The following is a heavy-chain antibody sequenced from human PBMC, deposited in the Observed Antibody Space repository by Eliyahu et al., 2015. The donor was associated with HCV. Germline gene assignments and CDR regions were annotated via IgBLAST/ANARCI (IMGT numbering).Heavy chain of an antibody. D-gene: IGHD3-3*01. V-gene: IGHV4-34*01. J-gene: IGHJ2*01. CDR2: INHSGST. CDR1: GGSFSGYY. Sequence: QVQLQQWGAGLLKPSETLSLTCAVYGGSFSGYYWSWIRQPPGKGLEWIGEINHSGSTNYNPSLKSRVTISVDTSKNQFSLKLSSVTAADTAVYXCARGITIFGVVRKARYYWYFDLWGRGTLVTVSS. CDR3: ARGITIFGVVRKARYYWYFDL.